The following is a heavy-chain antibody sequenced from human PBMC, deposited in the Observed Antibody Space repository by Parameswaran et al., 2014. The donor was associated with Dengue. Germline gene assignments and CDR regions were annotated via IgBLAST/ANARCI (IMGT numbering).Heavy chain of an antibody. V-gene: IGHV3-23*01. CDR3: AKDRPQDQQRTQERSENRAKQCGGEWHE. CDR2: ISGSGGST. Sequence: VRQMPGKGLEWVSGISGSGGSTCYADSVKGRFTISRDNSKNTLYLQMTSLRAEDTALYYCAKDRPQDQQRTQERSENRAKQCGGEWHEWGQGTLVTVSS. J-gene: IGHJ1*01. D-gene: IGHD2-21*01.